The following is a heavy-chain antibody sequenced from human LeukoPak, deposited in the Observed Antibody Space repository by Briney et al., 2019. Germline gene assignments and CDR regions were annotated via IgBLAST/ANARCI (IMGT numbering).Heavy chain of an antibody. V-gene: IGHV1-18*01. Sequence: GASVKVSCEASGYTFTSYGISWVRQAPGQGLEWMGWISPYNGNTNYAQKLQGRVTMTTDTSTSTAYMELRSLRSDDTAVYYCARDQDCSSTSCYTYYSDYWGQGTLVTVFS. D-gene: IGHD2-2*01. J-gene: IGHJ4*02. CDR1: GYTFTSYG. CDR3: ARDQDCSSTSCYTYYSDY. CDR2: ISPYNGNT.